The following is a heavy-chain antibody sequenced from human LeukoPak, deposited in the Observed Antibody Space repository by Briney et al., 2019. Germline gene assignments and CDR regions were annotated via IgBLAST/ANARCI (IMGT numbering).Heavy chain of an antibody. V-gene: IGHV4-59*12. J-gene: IGHJ3*01. Sequence: SETLSLTCTVSGGSISSYYWSWIRQPPGKGLEWIGYIYYSGSTNYNPSLKSRVTISVDTSKNQFSLTLSSVTAADTAVYYCARGPPIYSYGLPTHWGQGTMVTVSS. CDR3: ARGPPIYSYGLPTH. CDR1: GGSISSYY. CDR2: IYYSGST. D-gene: IGHD5-18*01.